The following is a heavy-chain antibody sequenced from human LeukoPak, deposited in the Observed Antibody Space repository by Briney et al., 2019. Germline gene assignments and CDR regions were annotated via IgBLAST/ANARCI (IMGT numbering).Heavy chain of an antibody. J-gene: IGHJ3*02. CDR1: GFTFSTYW. V-gene: IGHV3-21*04. CDR3: AKALTRWAFDM. CDR2: KSLSTSGK. D-gene: IGHD3-16*01. Sequence: GGSLRLSCAASGFTFSTYWMHWVRQAPGKGLEWVSSKSLSTSGKTYADSVKGRFTVSTDKAKNTLYLQMDSLRAEDTAMYYCAKALTRWAFDMWGQGTMVTVSS.